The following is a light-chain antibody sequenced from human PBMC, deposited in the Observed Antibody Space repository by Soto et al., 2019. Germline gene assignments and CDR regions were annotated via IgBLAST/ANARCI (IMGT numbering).Light chain of an antibody. CDR2: GAS. J-gene: IGKJ1*01. V-gene: IGKV1-27*01. Sequence: DIQMTQSPSSLSASVGDRVTITCRASQGISTYLAWYQQKPGNAPKLLIYGASTLQSGVPSRFSGSGSGTDFTLTISILQPEDVATYYCQKFNSAPWTFGQGTKVEIK. CDR1: QGISTY. CDR3: QKFNSAPWT.